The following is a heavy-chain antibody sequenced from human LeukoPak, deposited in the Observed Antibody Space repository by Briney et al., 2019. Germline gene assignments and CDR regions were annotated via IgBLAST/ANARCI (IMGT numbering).Heavy chain of an antibody. Sequence: ASVKVSCKASGYTFTSYGISWVRQAPGQGLEWMGWISAYNGNTNYAQKLQGRVTMTTDTSTSTAYMELRSLRPDDTAVYYCARGSLYCSGGSCYSAIRDYWGQGTLVTVSS. CDR1: GYTFTSYG. CDR2: ISAYNGNT. J-gene: IGHJ4*02. D-gene: IGHD2-15*01. CDR3: ARGSLYCSGGSCYSAIRDY. V-gene: IGHV1-18*01.